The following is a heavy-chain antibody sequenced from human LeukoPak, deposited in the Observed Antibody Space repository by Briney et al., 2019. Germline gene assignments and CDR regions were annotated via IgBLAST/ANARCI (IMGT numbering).Heavy chain of an antibody. CDR3: TREACSRTSCRYFDY. CDR1: GFTFGDYA. D-gene: IGHD2-2*01. CDR2: IRSKAYGGTA. J-gene: IGHJ4*02. V-gene: IGHV3-49*04. Sequence: PGRSLRLSCAASGFTFGDYAMTWVRQAPGKGLEWVGVIRSKAYGGTAEYAASVKARSTISRDESKNIVYLQMNSLKTEDTAVYYCTREACSRTSCRYFDYWGQGTLVTVSS.